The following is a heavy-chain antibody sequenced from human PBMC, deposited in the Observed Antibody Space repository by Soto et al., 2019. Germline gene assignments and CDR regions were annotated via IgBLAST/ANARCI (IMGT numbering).Heavy chain of an antibody. Sequence: QVQLVQSGAEVKKPGSSVKVSCKASGGTFSSYAISWVRQAPGQGLEWMGGIIPIFGTANYAQKFQGRVTLTADEATSTAFMELSRLGSEDMAVYYCARGGGYYESSGYYYTWEYWGQGTLVTVSS. J-gene: IGHJ4*02. CDR1: GGTFSSYA. CDR2: IIPIFGTA. CDR3: ARGGGYYESSGYYYTWEY. V-gene: IGHV1-69*12. D-gene: IGHD3-22*01.